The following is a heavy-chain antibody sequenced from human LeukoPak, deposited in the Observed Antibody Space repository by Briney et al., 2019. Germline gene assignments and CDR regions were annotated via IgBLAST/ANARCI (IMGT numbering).Heavy chain of an antibody. Sequence: GASVKVSCKASGYTFTDHYLHWVRQAPGQGLEWMGWINPKSGDTNYAQKFQGRVTITRNTSISTAYMELSSLRSEDTAVYYCARGEPGSSSWAYYYYYYMDVWGKGTTVTVSS. CDR1: GYTFTDHY. CDR2: INPKSGDT. V-gene: IGHV1-8*03. CDR3: ARGEPGSSSWAYYYYYYMDV. J-gene: IGHJ6*03. D-gene: IGHD6-13*01.